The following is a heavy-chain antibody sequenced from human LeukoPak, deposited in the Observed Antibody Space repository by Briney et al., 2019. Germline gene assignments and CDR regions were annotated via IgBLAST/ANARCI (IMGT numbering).Heavy chain of an antibody. CDR2: ITSSGSTI. Sequence: GGSLRLSCAASGFAFSSYEMNWVRQSPGKGLEWVSYITSSGSTIYNADSVKGRFTISRDNAKNSLYLQMNSLRAEDTAVYYCVRSSVVATSRLFADWCESPVVTVSS. CDR1: GFAFSSYE. CDR3: VRSSVVATSRLFAD. J-gene: IGHJ1*01. V-gene: IGHV3-48*03. D-gene: IGHD5-12*01.